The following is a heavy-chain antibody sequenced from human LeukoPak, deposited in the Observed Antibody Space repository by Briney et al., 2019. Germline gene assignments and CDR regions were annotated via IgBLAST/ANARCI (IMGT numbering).Heavy chain of an antibody. CDR2: INHSGTT. V-gene: IGHV4-34*01. CDR1: GGSISSYY. J-gene: IGHJ4*02. CDR3: ARGGSVHYFDY. D-gene: IGHD1-26*01. Sequence: PSETLSLTCTVSGGSISSYYWSWIRQPPGKGLEWIGEINHSGTTNYNPSLKSRVTMSVDTSKTQFSLKLSSVTAADTAVYYCARGGSVHYFDYWGQRTLVTVSS.